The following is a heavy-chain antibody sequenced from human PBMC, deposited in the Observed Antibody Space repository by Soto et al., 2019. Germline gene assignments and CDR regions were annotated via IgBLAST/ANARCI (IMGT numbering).Heavy chain of an antibody. CDR1: GFTFSSYG. CDR3: AKIPSLTEYDSSGSSSENDY. Sequence: GGSLRLSCAASGFTFSSYGMHWVRQAPGKGLEWVAVISYDGSNKYYADSVKGRFTISRDNSKNTLYLQMNSLRAEDTAVYYCAKIPSLTEYDSSGSSSENDYCGQGTLLTVSS. J-gene: IGHJ4*02. V-gene: IGHV3-30*18. CDR2: ISYDGSNK. D-gene: IGHD3-22*01.